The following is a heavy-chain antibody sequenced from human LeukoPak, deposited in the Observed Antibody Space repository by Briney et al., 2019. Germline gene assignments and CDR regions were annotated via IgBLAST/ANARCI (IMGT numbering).Heavy chain of an antibody. Sequence: GGSLRLSCTASGFTFGDYAMSWVRQAPGKGLEWVGFIRSKAYGGTTEYAASVKGRFTISRDDSKSIAYLQMNSLKTEDTAVYYCTRDRDGDLYFDYWGQGTLVTVPS. CDR1: GFTFGDYA. CDR2: IRSKAYGGTT. J-gene: IGHJ4*02. D-gene: IGHD4-17*01. CDR3: TRDRDGDLYFDY. V-gene: IGHV3-49*04.